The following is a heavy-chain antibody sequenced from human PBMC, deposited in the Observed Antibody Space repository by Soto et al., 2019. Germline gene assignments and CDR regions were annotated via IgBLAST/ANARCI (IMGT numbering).Heavy chain of an antibody. D-gene: IGHD3-16*01. CDR1: GACLSDFY. Sequence: PSETLSLTCTVSGACLSDFYWSWVRQPPGKGLEWIGYIYHSGSTKYNPSLKSRITMFIDTSKKQMSLQMTSVTAADTAVYYCARHGVSNWFDTWGQGILVTVSS. CDR3: ARHGVSNWFDT. V-gene: IGHV4-59*08. J-gene: IGHJ5*02. CDR2: IYHSGST.